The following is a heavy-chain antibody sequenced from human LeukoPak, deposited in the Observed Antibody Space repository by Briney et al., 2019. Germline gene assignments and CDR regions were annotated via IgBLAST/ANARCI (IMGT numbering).Heavy chain of an antibody. Sequence: PSRSLTLTCTASGFTFDNFSMHWVRQAPGKGLEWVSGINGNSDTRAYADSVKGRLSISRDKAKNFVYLQMSSLRAEDTAFYDCAKDVEESVAGNNWFDPWGQGTLVTVSS. D-gene: IGHD6-19*01. CDR3: AKDVEESVAGNNWFDP. J-gene: IGHJ5*02. CDR1: GFTFDNFS. V-gene: IGHV3-9*01. CDR2: INGNSDTR.